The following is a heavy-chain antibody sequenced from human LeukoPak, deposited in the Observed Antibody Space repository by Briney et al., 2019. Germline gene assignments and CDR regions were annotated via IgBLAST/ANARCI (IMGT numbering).Heavy chain of an antibody. J-gene: IGHJ4*02. CDR1: GYTFTSYG. CDR3: AREQVSVSSAEGDY. V-gene: IGHV1-18*01. Sequence: ASVKVSCKASGYTFTSYGISWVRQAPGQGLEWMGWISAYNGNTNYAQKLQGRVTMTRNTSISTAYMELSSLRSEDTAVYYCAREQVSVSSAEGDYWGQGTLVTVSS. CDR2: ISAYNGNT. D-gene: IGHD3-22*01.